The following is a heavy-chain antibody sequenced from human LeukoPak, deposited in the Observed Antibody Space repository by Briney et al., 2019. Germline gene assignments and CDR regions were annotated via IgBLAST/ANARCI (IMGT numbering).Heavy chain of an antibody. CDR3: ARVRFRTGTGRRDGMDV. J-gene: IGHJ6*02. D-gene: IGHD1-1*01. Sequence: SETLSLTCTVSGGSISSSSYYWGWIRQPPGKGLEWIGEINHSGSTNYNPSLKSRVTISVDTSKNQFSLKLSSVTAADTAVYYCARVRFRTGTGRRDGMDVWGQGTTVTVSS. CDR2: INHSGST. V-gene: IGHV4-39*07. CDR1: GGSISSSSYY.